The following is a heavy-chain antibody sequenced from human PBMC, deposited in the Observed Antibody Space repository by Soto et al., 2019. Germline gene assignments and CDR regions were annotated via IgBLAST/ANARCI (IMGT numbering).Heavy chain of an antibody. CDR1: GGSISSSNW. D-gene: IGHD2-15*01. Sequence: QVQLQESGPGLVKPSGTLSLTCAVSGGSISSSNWWSWVRQPPGKGLEGIGEVYHSGSTNYNPSLKSRVTISVDKSKNQFSLKLSSVTAADTAVYYCARDYGVVVVAATYYYSGMDVWGQGTTVTVSS. CDR2: VYHSGST. V-gene: IGHV4-4*02. J-gene: IGHJ6*02. CDR3: ARDYGVVVVAATYYYSGMDV.